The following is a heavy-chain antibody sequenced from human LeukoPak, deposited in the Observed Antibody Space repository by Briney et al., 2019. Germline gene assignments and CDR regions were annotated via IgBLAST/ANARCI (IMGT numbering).Heavy chain of an antibody. Sequence: SQTLSLTCAISGDSVSSISVAWNWIRQSPSRGLEWLGRTYYRSKWYYEYAVSVKSRINISPDTSKNQSSLQLTSVTPEDTAVYYCSLARSEYHYGMDVWGQGTTVTVSS. CDR1: GDSVSSISVA. CDR3: SLARSEYHYGMDV. CDR2: TYYRSKWYY. J-gene: IGHJ6*02. V-gene: IGHV6-1*01.